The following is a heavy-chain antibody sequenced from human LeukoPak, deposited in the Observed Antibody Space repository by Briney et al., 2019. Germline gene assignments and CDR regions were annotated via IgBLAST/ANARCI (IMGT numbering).Heavy chain of an antibody. CDR3: ARDMPYCSGGSCHVLAAFDI. Sequence: SQTLSLTCTVSGGSISSGDYYWGWIRQPPGKGLEWIGYIYYSGSTYYNPSLKSRVTISVDTSKNQFSLKLSSVTAADTAVYYCARDMPYCSGGSCHVLAAFDIWGQGTMVTVSS. J-gene: IGHJ3*02. D-gene: IGHD2-15*01. CDR2: IYYSGST. V-gene: IGHV4-30-4*01. CDR1: GGSISSGDYY.